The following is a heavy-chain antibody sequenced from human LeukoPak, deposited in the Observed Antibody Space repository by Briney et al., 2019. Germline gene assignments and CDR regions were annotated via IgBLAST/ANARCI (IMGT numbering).Heavy chain of an antibody. CDR1: GGSITSYF. D-gene: IGHD3-10*01. CDR3: ARHKSSGNYYNA. CDR2: MHYSGIT. J-gene: IGHJ4*02. Sequence: SETLSLTCAVSGGSITSYFWTWIRLPPGKALEWIGDMHYSGITNYNPSLKSRVTMSVDTSKSEFSLKLSSVTAADTAMYYCARHKSSGNYYNAWGRGTLVTVSS. V-gene: IGHV4-59*08.